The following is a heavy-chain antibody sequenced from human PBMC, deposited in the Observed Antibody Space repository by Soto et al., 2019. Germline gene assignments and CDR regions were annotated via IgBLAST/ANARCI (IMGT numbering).Heavy chain of an antibody. CDR2: ISWNSGSI. D-gene: IGHD6-6*01. J-gene: IGHJ3*02. CDR1: GFTFDDYA. Sequence: GGSLRLSCAASGFTFDDYAMHWVRQAPGKGLEWVSGISWNSGSIGYADSVKGRFTISRDNAKNSLYLQMNSLRAEDTALYYCAKETPYSSSSIPAFDIWGQGTMVTVSS. CDR3: AKETPYSSSSIPAFDI. V-gene: IGHV3-9*01.